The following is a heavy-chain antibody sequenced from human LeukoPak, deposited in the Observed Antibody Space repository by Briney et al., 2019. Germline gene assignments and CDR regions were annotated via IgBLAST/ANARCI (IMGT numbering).Heavy chain of an antibody. CDR2: ISYDGSNK. CDR3: AKDRKLDY. CDR1: GFTFSSYG. V-gene: IGHV3-30*18. Sequence: GRSLRLSCAASGFTFSSYGMHWVRQAPGKGPEWVAVISYDGSNKYYADSVKGRFTISRDNSKNTLYLQMNSLRAEDTAVYYCAKDRKLDYWGQGTLVTVSS. J-gene: IGHJ4*02.